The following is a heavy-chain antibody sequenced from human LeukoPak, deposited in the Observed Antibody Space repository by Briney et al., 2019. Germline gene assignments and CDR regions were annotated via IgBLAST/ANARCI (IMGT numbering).Heavy chain of an antibody. CDR3: ARDPTFATDAFDI. CDR2: ISSSSSYI. J-gene: IGHJ3*02. Sequence: GGSLRLSCAASGFTFSSYNMNWVRQAPGKGLEWVSSISSSSSYIYYADSVKGRFTISRDNAKNSLYLQMNSLRAEDTAIYYCARDPTFATDAFDIWGQGTMVTVSS. V-gene: IGHV3-21*01. D-gene: IGHD2/OR15-2a*01. CDR1: GFTFSSYN.